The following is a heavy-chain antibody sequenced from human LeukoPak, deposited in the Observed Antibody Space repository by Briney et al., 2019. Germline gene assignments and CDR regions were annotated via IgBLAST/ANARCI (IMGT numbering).Heavy chain of an antibody. CDR2: IYSTRNT. V-gene: IGHV4-4*09. CDR3: AKHDTVFGAAHFYMDV. J-gene: IGHJ6*03. Sequence: SETLSLTCGVSGGSINTYYWSWIRQPPGKGLEWIGYIYSTRNTNYNPSLKGRVTISLDTSKNQFSLNLSSVTAADTAVYYCAKHDTVFGAAHFYMDVWGKGTTVTVSS. CDR1: GGSINTYY. D-gene: IGHD3-3*01.